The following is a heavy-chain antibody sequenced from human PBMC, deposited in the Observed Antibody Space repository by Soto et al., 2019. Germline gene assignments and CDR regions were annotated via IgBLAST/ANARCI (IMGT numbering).Heavy chain of an antibody. Sequence: SVKVSCKASGGTFSSYTISWVRQAPGQGLEWMGRIIPILGIANYAQKFQGRVTITADKSTSTAYMELSSLRSEDTAVYYCARDRGSSTSCYNYYYMYVWGKGTTVTVSS. CDR3: ARDRGSSTSCYNYYYMYV. CDR2: IIPILGIA. D-gene: IGHD2-2*02. J-gene: IGHJ6*03. CDR1: GGTFSSYT. V-gene: IGHV1-69*04.